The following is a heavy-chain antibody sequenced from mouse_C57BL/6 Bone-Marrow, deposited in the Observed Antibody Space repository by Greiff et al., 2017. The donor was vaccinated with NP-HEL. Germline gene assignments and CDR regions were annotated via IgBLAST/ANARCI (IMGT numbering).Heavy chain of an antibody. V-gene: IGHV5-2*01. CDR1: EYEFPSYD. CDR2: INSDGGST. J-gene: IGHJ4*01. CDR3: AVNAYAMDY. Sequence: EVKLVESGGGLVQPGASLKLSCESNEYEFPSYDMSWVRKTPEQRLELVADINSDGGSTYYPDTMESRFIISRDNTKKTLYLQMSSLTSEDAALCYCAVNAYAMDYWGQGTSVTVSS.